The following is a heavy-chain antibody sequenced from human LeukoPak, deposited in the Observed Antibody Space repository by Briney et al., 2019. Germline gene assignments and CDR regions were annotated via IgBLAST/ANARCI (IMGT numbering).Heavy chain of an antibody. CDR1: GFTFSGYW. V-gene: IGHV3-74*03. CDR3: AREVASAAFDY. D-gene: IGHD5-12*01. J-gene: IGHJ4*02. Sequence: PGGSLRLSCAASGFTFSGYWMHWVRQAPGKGLVWVSLIKSDGSSAMYADSVKGRLSISRDNAKNTLYLQMNSLRAEDTAVYFCAREVASAAFDYWGQGTPVTVSS. CDR2: IKSDGSSA.